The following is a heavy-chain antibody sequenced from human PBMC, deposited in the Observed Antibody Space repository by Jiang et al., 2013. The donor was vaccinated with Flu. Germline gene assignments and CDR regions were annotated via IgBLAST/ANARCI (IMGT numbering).Heavy chain of an antibody. CDR3: ARSVGLGRFEY. CDR2: IYHSGSK. Sequence: GPGLVKPSETLSLTCAVSGYSISSGYYWAWIRQPPGKGLEWIGSIYHSGSKYYNPSLKSRVATSVDTSKNQMSLRLTSVTAADTAVYYCARSVGLGRFEYWGQGTPVTVSS. D-gene: IGHD7-27*01. J-gene: IGHJ4*02. CDR1: GYSISSGYY. V-gene: IGHV4-38-2*01.